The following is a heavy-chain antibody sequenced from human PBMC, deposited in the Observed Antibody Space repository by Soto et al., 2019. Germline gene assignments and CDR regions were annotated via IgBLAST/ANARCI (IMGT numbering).Heavy chain of an antibody. CDR2: ISYDGSNK. Sequence: TGVSLRLSCAASGFTLSSYAMHRVRQAPEKRLEWVAFISYDGSNKYYAHSVKGRFTLSRDNSKNTLYLQMNSLRAEDTAVYYGASCRDGYNHYFDYWGQGTLVTVSS. CDR3: ASCRDGYNHYFDY. V-gene: IGHV3-30-3*01. CDR1: GFTLSSYA. D-gene: IGHD5-12*01. J-gene: IGHJ4*02.